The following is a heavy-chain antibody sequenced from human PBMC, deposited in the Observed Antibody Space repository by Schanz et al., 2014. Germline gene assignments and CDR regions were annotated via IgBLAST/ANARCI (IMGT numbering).Heavy chain of an antibody. D-gene: IGHD1-1*01. Sequence: DVQLVDSGGGLVQPGGSLRLSCAASGFTVSNSYIHWVRQAPGKGLEWVSTIYSSGSTYYADSVRDRFTISRDNSKNMLYLQINNLRAEDTAVYYCVKDPDKYNWNDVEGMDVWGPGTTVTVSS. CDR3: VKDPDKYNWNDVEGMDV. V-gene: IGHV3-66*01. CDR2: IYSSGST. CDR1: GFTVSNSY. J-gene: IGHJ6*01.